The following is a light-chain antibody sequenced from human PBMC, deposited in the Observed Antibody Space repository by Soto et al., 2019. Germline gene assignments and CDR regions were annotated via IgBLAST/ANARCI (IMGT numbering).Light chain of an antibody. CDR2: GAS. CDR3: QQYGSSPPFT. J-gene: IGKJ2*01. V-gene: IGKV3-20*01. CDR1: QSVSSTY. Sequence: EIVLTQSPGTLSLSPGERATLSCRASQSVSSTYLAWYQHNPGQAPRLLISGASTRTTGIPERFSGSGSGTDFTLTISRLEPEDFAVYYGQQYGSSPPFTFGQGTKLEIK.